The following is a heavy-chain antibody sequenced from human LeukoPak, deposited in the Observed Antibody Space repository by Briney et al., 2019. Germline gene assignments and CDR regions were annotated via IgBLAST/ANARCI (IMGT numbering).Heavy chain of an antibody. D-gene: IGHD2-2*01. CDR1: GFTFSSYG. CDR3: AREDSTAGPFDY. Sequence: GGSLRLSCAASGFTFSSYGMHWVRRAPGKGLEWVAVIWYDGSNKYYADSVKGRFTISRDNSKNTLYLQMNSLRAEDTAVYYCAREDSTAGPFDYWGQGTLVTVSS. J-gene: IGHJ4*02. V-gene: IGHV3-33*01. CDR2: IWYDGSNK.